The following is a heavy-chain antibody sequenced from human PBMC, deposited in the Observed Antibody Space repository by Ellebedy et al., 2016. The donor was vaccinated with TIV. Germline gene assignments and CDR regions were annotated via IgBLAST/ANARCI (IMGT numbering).Heavy chain of an antibody. Sequence: GESLKISXAASGFTFSSYAMDWVRQAPGKGLEWVATVSSSGYNSYYTDSVKGRFTISRDNSKSTLNLQMSSLRAEDTAVYYCTRGYYDILTGYSFFSHYGLDVWGQGTTVTVSS. V-gene: IGHV3-23*05. CDR3: TRGYYDILTGYSFFSHYGLDV. D-gene: IGHD3-9*01. J-gene: IGHJ6*02. CDR2: VSSSGYNS. CDR1: GFTFSSYA.